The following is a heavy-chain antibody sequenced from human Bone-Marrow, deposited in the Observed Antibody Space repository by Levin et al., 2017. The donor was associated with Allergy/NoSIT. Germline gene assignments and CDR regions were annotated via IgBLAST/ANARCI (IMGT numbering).Heavy chain of an antibody. CDR1: GFPFSSYG. CDR2: IWYDGSNK. CDR3: ARSHTILNYYGMDV. J-gene: IGHJ6*02. Sequence: LSLTCAASGFPFSSYGMHWVRQAPGKGLEWVAVIWYDGSNKYYADSVKGRFTISRDNSKNTLYLQMNSLRAEDTAVYYCARSHTILNYYGMDVWGQGTTVTVSS. D-gene: IGHD3-3*01. V-gene: IGHV3-33*01.